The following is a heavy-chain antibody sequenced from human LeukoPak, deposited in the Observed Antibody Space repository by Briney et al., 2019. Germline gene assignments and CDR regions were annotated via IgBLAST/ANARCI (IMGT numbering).Heavy chain of an antibody. D-gene: IGHD3-9*01. CDR1: GYTFTSYG. Sequence: GASVKVSCKASGYTFTSYGISWVRQAPGQGLEWMGWISAYNGNTNYAQKLQGRVTMTSETSTRTGFLEVKSLRSDDTAMYYCALGDILTGYWAEYLEYWGQGTLVTVSS. V-gene: IGHV1-18*01. CDR3: ALGDILTGYWAEYLEY. J-gene: IGHJ4*02. CDR2: ISAYNGNT.